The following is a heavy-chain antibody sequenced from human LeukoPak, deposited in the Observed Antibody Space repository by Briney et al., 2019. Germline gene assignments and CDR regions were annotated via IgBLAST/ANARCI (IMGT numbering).Heavy chain of an antibody. CDR2: ISAYNGNT. V-gene: IGHV1-18*01. CDR3: ARDPPNSLSLYYYGMDV. Sequence: GASVKVSCKASGYTFTSYGISWVRQAPGQGLEWMGWISAYNGNTNYAQKLQGRVTMTTDTSTSTAYMELRSLRSDDTAVYYCARDPPNSLSLYYYGMDVWGQGTTVTVSS. J-gene: IGHJ6*02. D-gene: IGHD2/OR15-2a*01. CDR1: GYTFTSYG.